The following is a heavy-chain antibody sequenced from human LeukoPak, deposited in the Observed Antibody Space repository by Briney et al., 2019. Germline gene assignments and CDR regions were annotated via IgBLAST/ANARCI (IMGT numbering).Heavy chain of an antibody. J-gene: IGHJ4*02. CDR1: GFTFSSYA. Sequence: GESLKISCAASGFTFSSYAMSWVRQAPGKGLEWVSAISGSGGSTYYADSVKGRFTISRDNSKNTLYLQMNSLRAEDTAVYYCAKYGGYDWRPTDYWGQGTLVTVSS. V-gene: IGHV3-23*01. CDR2: ISGSGGST. D-gene: IGHD5-12*01. CDR3: AKYGGYDWRPTDY.